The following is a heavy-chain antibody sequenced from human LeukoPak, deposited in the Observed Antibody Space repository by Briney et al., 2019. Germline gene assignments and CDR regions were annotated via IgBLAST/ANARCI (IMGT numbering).Heavy chain of an antibody. J-gene: IGHJ4*02. Sequence: SETLSLTCAVYGGSFSGYYWSWIRQPPGKGLEWIGEINHSGSTNYNPSPKSRVTISVDTSKNQFSLKLSSVTAADTALYYCAYTPLYGSGSYSVYWGQGTLVTVSS. CDR2: INHSGST. V-gene: IGHV4-34*01. D-gene: IGHD3-10*01. CDR3: AYTPLYGSGSYSVY. CDR1: GGSFSGYY.